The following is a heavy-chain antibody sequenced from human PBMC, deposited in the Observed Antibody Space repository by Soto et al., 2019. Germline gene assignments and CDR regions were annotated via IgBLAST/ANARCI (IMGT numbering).Heavy chain of an antibody. Sequence: QVQLQQWGAGLLKPSETLSLTCAVYGGSFSGYQWSWTRQTPGKGLEWIGEINDSGNINYNPSLKSRVTILLDTPKKQISLKLSSVTAADSAVYYCARGVILWFGELSRRGGYHYYMDVWGKGTTVTVSS. CDR1: GGSFSGYQ. J-gene: IGHJ6*03. V-gene: IGHV4-34*01. CDR2: INDSGNI. D-gene: IGHD3-10*01. CDR3: ARGVILWFGELSRRGGYHYYMDV.